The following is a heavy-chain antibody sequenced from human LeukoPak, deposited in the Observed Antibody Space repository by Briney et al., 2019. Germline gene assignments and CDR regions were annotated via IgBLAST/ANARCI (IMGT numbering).Heavy chain of an antibody. CDR2: INHSGST. V-gene: IGHV4-34*01. D-gene: IGHD6-19*01. Sequence: PSETLSLTCAVYGGSFSGYYWSWIRQPPGKGLEWIGEINHSGSTNYNPSLKSRVTISVDTSKNQFSLKLSSVTAADTAVYYCARGLLVAGQVWFDYWGQGTLVTVSS. J-gene: IGHJ4*02. CDR1: GGSFSGYY. CDR3: ARGLLVAGQVWFDY.